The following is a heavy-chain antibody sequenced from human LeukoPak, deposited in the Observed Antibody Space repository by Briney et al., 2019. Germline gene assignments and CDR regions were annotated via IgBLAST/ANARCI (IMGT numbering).Heavy chain of an antibody. V-gene: IGHV4-59*01. CDR2: IYYSGST. CDR1: GGSISSYY. CDR3: ARSQFSGNWFDP. Sequence: PSENLSLTCTVSGGSISSYYWSWIRQPPGKGLEWIGYIYYSGSTNYNPSLKSRVTISVDTSKNQFSLKLTSVTAADTALYYCARSQFSGNWFDPWGQGTLVTVSS. J-gene: IGHJ5*02.